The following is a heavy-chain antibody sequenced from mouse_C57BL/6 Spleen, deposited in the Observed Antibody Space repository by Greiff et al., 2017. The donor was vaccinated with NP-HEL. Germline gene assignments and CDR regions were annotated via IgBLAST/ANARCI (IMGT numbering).Heavy chain of an antibody. CDR3: ARDYDYDSFAY. D-gene: IGHD2-4*01. Sequence: EVQGVESGGGLVKPGGSLKLSCAASGFTFSSYAMSWVRQTPEKRLEWVATISDGGSYTYYPDNVKGRFTISRDNAKNNLYLQMSHLKSEDTAMYYCARDYDYDSFAYWGQGTLVTVSA. J-gene: IGHJ3*01. V-gene: IGHV5-4*01. CDR2: ISDGGSYT. CDR1: GFTFSSYA.